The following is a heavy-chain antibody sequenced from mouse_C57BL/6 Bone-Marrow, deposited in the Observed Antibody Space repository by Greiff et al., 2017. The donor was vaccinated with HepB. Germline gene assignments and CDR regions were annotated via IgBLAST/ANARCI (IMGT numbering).Heavy chain of an antibody. CDR1: GFTFSSYG. J-gene: IGHJ3*01. V-gene: IGHV5-6*02. CDR3: ARGGYSNVGFAY. Sequence: EVKLVESGGDLVKPGGSLKLSCAASGFTFSSYGMSWVRQTPVKRLEWVATIRSGGSTTYYPDSVKRRFTISRDNAKNTLYLQMSSLKSEDTAMYYCARGGYSNVGFAYWGQGTLVTVSA. CDR2: IRSGGSTT. D-gene: IGHD2-5*01.